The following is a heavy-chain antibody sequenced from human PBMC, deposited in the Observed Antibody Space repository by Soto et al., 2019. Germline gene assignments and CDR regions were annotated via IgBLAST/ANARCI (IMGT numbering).Heavy chain of an antibody. Sequence: QVQLVESGGGVVQSGRSLRLSCAASGFIFSSYAMNWVRQSPGRGPEWLAVLSTDGSTAYYADSVRGRFSISRDNSKSSLFLQMNGLRPEDTAVYYCARSYDLWSGYLAFANQSDSWGQGTLVTVSS. V-gene: IGHV3-30-3*01. CDR2: LSTDGSTA. CDR3: ARSYDLWSGYLAFANQSDS. J-gene: IGHJ5*01. CDR1: GFIFSSYA. D-gene: IGHD3-3*01.